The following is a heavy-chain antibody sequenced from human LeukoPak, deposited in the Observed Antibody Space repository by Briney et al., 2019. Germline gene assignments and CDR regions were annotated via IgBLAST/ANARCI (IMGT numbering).Heavy chain of an antibody. D-gene: IGHD1-26*01. V-gene: IGHV3-20*01. J-gene: IGHJ3*02. Sequence: PGGSLRLSCAASGFTFDDYGMSWVRQAPGKGLEWVSGINWNGGSTGYADSVKGRFTISRDNAKNSLYLQMNSLRAEDTALYHCARDYQEGGSRFDEAFDIWGQGTMVTVSS. CDR3: ARDYQEGGSRFDEAFDI. CDR2: INWNGGST. CDR1: GFTFDDYG.